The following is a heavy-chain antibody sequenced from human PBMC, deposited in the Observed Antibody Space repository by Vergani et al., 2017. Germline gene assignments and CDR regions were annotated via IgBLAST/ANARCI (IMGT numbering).Heavy chain of an antibody. J-gene: IGHJ6*03. CDR1: GGSISSYY. CDR3: ARERVLLYFDWSPRVYYYMDV. Sequence: QVQLQESGPGLVKPSETLSLTCTVSGGSISSYYWSWIRQPPGKGLEWIGYIYYSGSTNYNPSLKSRVTISVDTSKNQFSLKLSSVTAADPAVYYCARERVLLYFDWSPRVYYYMDVWGKGTTVTVSS. V-gene: IGHV4-59*01. CDR2: IYYSGST. D-gene: IGHD3-9*01.